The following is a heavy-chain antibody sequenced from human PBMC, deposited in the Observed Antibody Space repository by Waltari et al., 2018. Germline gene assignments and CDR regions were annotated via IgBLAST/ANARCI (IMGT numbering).Heavy chain of an antibody. J-gene: IGHJ4*02. Sequence: QVLLQQWGAGLLKPSETLSLTCAVYGGSLSGYYWTWIRQTPGKGLEWIGEINQSGSTNDNPSLRCLVTMSVDPSKNQFSLNLSSVTAAYTAVYDCARGRNYTGHLPDYWGQGNMVTVSS. CDR2: INQSGST. D-gene: IGHD1-7*01. CDR3: ARGRNYTGHLPDY. CDR1: GGSLSGYY. V-gene: IGHV4-34*01.